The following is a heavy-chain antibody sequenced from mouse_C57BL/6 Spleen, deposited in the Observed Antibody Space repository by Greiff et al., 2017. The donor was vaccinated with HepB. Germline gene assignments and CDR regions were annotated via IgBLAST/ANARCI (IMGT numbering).Heavy chain of an antibody. CDR2: ISDGGSYN. D-gene: IGHD1-1*02. V-gene: IGHV5-4*03. CDR3: ARGELSFGF. CDR1: GFTFSSYA. J-gene: IGHJ2*01. Sequence: DVKLVESGGGLVKPGGSLKLSCAASGFTFSSYAMSWVRQTPEKRLEWVATISDGGSYNYYADNVKGRFTISRDNAKNNLYLQMSHLKSEDTAMYYCARGELSFGFWGQGTTLTVSS.